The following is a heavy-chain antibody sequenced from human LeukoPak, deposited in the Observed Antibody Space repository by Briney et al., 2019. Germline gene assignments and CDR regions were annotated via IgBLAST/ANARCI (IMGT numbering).Heavy chain of an antibody. CDR1: GGSLSSSNW. Sequence: PSETLSLTCAVSGGSLSSSNWWSWVRQPPGKGLEWIGEIYHSGSTNYNPSLKSRVTISVDKSKNQFSLKLSSVTAADTAVYYCARADGSSSWGYYYYGMDVWGQGTTVTVSS. CDR2: IYHSGST. J-gene: IGHJ6*02. D-gene: IGHD6-13*01. CDR3: ARADGSSSWGYYYYGMDV. V-gene: IGHV4-4*02.